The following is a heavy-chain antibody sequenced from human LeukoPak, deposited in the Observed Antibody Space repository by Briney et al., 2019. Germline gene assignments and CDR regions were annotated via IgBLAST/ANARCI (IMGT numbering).Heavy chain of an antibody. D-gene: IGHD1-26*01. J-gene: IGHJ4*02. CDR3: ARTRSGYSTLGY. Sequence: PSETLSLTCTVSGDSISPYYWSWIRQPPGGGLEWIGYVFYTGSTNYNPSLKSRVTISVDTSRNQFSLKLTSMTAADTAVYYCARTRSGYSTLGYWGQGTLVTVSS. V-gene: IGHV4-59*01. CDR2: VFYTGST. CDR1: GDSISPYY.